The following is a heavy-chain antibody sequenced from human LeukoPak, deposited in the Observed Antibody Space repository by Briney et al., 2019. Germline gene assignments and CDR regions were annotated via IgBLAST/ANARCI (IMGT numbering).Heavy chain of an antibody. CDR1: GFTFSSYA. V-gene: IGHV3-23*01. CDR2: ISGSGGST. J-gene: IGHJ5*02. D-gene: IGHD4-17*01. CDR3: AKDRHGMIYGDWYNWFDP. Sequence: GGSPRLSCAASGFTFSSYAMSWVRQAPGKGLEWVSAISGSGGSTYYADSVKGRFTISRDNSKNTLYLQMNSLRAEDTAVYYCAKDRHGMIYGDWYNWFDPWGQGTLVTVSS.